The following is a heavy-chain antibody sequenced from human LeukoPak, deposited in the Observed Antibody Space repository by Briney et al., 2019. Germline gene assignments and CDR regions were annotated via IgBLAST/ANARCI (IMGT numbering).Heavy chain of an antibody. J-gene: IGHJ6*03. V-gene: IGHV1-2*06. D-gene: IGHD3-3*01. CDR1: GYTFTGYF. CDR3: ARGPTDYDFWSGYSKKYYYYMDV. Sequence: ASVKVSCKAAGYTFTGYFMFWVRQAPGQGLEWMGRINPNSGGTNYAQKFQGRVTMTRDTSISTAYMELSRLRSDDTAVYYCARGPTDYDFWSGYSKKYYYYMDVWGTGTTVTVSS. CDR2: INPNSGGT.